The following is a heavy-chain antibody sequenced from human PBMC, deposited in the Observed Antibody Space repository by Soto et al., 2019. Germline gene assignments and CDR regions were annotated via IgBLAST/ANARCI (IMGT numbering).Heavy chain of an antibody. V-gene: IGHV4-59*01. CDR2: IYYSGST. J-gene: IGHJ4*02. Sequence: ETLSLTCTVSGGSISSYYWSWIRQPPGKGLEWIGYIYYSGSTNYNPSLKRRVTISVDTSKNQLSLKLSSVTAADTAVYYCARTDYGSGSNFDYWGQGTLVTVSS. CDR1: GGSISSYY. D-gene: IGHD3-10*01. CDR3: ARTDYGSGSNFDY.